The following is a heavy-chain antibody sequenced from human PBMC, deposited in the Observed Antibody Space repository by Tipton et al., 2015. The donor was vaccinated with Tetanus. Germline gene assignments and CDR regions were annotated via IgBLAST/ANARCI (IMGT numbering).Heavy chain of an antibody. CDR1: GFTVSSNY. V-gene: IGHV3-53*01. Sequence: SLRLSCAASGFTVSSNYMNWVRQAPGKGLEWVSAISGSGGSTYYADSVKGRFTISRDNSKNTLYLQMNSLRAEDTAVYYCARDSSSWGRNWGQGTLVTVSS. CDR2: ISGSGGST. CDR3: ARDSSSWGRN. D-gene: IGHD6-13*01. J-gene: IGHJ4*02.